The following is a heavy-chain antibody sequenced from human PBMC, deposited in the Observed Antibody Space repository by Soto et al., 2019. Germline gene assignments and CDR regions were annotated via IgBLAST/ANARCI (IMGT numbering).Heavy chain of an antibody. CDR3: ASPSDVLRFLEWLPNPGTDDYYYGMDV. Sequence: SVKVSCKASGGTFSSYAISWVRQAPGQGLEWMGGIIPIFGTANYAQKFQGRVTITADKSTSTAYMELSSLRSEDTAVYYCASPSDVLRFLEWLPNPGTDDYYYGMDVWGQGTTVTVSS. CDR2: IIPIFGTA. CDR1: GGTFSSYA. D-gene: IGHD3-3*01. V-gene: IGHV1-69*06. J-gene: IGHJ6*02.